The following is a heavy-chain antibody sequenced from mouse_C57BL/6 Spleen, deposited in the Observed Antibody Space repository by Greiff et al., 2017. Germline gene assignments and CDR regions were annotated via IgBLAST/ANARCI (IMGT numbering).Heavy chain of an antibody. D-gene: IGHD2-4*01. V-gene: IGHV1-39*01. CDR1: GYSFTDYN. Sequence: EVQLQQSGPELVKPGASVKISCKASGYSFTDYNMNWVKQSHGKSLEWIGVINPNYGTTSYNQKFKGKATLTVDQSSSTAYMQRNSLTSEDAAVYYCASYYDHDDGLFDYWGQGTTLTVSS. CDR2: INPNYGTT. CDR3: ASYYDHDDGLFDY. J-gene: IGHJ2*01.